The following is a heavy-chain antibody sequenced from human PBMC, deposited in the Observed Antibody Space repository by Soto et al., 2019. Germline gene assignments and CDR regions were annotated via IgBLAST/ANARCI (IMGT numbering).Heavy chain of an antibody. CDR1: GYRFSSYW. CDR2: IYPGDSDT. CDR3: ARQGSNGAYYYYGMDV. Sequence: PGESLKISCKGSGYRFSSYWIAWVRQMPRKGLEWMGIIYPGDSDTRYSPSFEGQVTISADKSNSTAYLQWSSLKASDTAMYYCARQGSNGAYYYYGMDVWGQGTTVTVS. J-gene: IGHJ6*02. V-gene: IGHV5-51*01. D-gene: IGHD3-16*01.